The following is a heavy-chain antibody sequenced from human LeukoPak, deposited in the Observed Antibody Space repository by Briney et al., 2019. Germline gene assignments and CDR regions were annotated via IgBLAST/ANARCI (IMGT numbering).Heavy chain of an antibody. Sequence: GGSLRLSCAASGFTVSSNYMSWVRQAPGKGLEWVSVIYSGGSTYYADSVKGRFTISRDNSKNTLYLQMNSLRAEDTAVYYCAKEYYYDSSGYYYVHVAFDYWGQGTLVTVSS. CDR3: AKEYYYDSSGYYYVHVAFDY. CDR1: GFTVSSNY. CDR2: IYSGGST. D-gene: IGHD3-22*01. J-gene: IGHJ4*02. V-gene: IGHV3-66*01.